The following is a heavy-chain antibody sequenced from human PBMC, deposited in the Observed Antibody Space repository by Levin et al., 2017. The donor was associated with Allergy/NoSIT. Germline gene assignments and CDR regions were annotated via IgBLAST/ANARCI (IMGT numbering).Heavy chain of an antibody. Sequence: GGSLRLSCAASGFTFSSYAMSWVRQAPGKGLEWVSAISGSGGSTYYADSVKGRFTISRDNSKNTLYLQMNSLRAEDTAVYYCAKEGGRFGELFSRYYYYGMDVWGQGTTVTVSS. CDR1: GFTFSSYA. CDR3: AKEGGRFGELFSRYYYYGMDV. CDR2: ISGSGGST. V-gene: IGHV3-23*01. J-gene: IGHJ6*02. D-gene: IGHD3-10*01.